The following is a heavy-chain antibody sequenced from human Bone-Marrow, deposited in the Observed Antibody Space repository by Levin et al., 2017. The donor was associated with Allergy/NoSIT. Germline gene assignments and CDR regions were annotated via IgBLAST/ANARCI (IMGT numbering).Heavy chain of an antibody. D-gene: IGHD4-17*01. V-gene: IGHV2-70*01. Sequence: SGPTLVKPTQTLTLTCTFSGFSLSTSGMCVSWIRQPPGKALEWLAHIDWDDDKYYSTSLKTRLTISKDTSKNQVVLTLTNMDPVDTATYYCARRLDGDYSGYFDYWGQGTLVTVSS. J-gene: IGHJ4*02. CDR3: ARRLDGDYSGYFDY. CDR2: IDWDDDK. CDR1: GFSLSTSGMC.